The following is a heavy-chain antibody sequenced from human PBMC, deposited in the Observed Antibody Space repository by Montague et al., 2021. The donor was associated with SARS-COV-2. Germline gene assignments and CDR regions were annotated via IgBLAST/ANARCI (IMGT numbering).Heavy chain of an antibody. CDR2: VYYNGDT. CDR1: GGSTASHY. J-gene: IGHJ3*01. Sequence: SETLSLTYTVSGGSTASHYWNWIRQSPGKRPEWIGYVYYNGDTKYNPSLQSRVTISIDTPENQFSLRLNSVTAAVTAVYFCARGWAFDPWGQGRLVTVSS. V-gene: IGHV4-59*08. CDR3: ARGWAFDP. D-gene: IGHD6-19*01.